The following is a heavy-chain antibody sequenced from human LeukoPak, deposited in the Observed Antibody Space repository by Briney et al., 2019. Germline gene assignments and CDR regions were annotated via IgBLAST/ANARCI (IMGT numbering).Heavy chain of an antibody. D-gene: IGHD3-22*01. CDR3: ARGDTYYYDSSGYFCAFDI. V-gene: IGHV1-69*05. J-gene: IGHJ3*02. CDR1: GGTFSSYV. CDR2: IIPIFGTA. Sequence: SVKVSCKASGGTFSSYVISWVRQAPGQGLEWVGGIIPIFGTANYAQKFQGRVTITTDESTSTAYMEMSSLRSEDTAVYYCARGDTYYYDSSGYFCAFDIWGQGTMVTVSS.